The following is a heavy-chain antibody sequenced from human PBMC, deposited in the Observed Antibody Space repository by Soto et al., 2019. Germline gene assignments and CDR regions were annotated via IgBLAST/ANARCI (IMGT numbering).Heavy chain of an antibody. J-gene: IGHJ6*02. CDR1: GFTFSSYA. CDR3: ATLWLYYCYGMDV. D-gene: IGHD3-10*01. CDR2: ISGSGGST. V-gene: IGHV3-23*01. Sequence: LRLSCAASGFTFSSYAMSWVRQAPGKGLEWVSAISGSGGSTYYADSVKGRFTISRDNSKYTLYLQMNSLRAEDTAVYYCATLWLYYCYGMDVWGQGTTVTVSS.